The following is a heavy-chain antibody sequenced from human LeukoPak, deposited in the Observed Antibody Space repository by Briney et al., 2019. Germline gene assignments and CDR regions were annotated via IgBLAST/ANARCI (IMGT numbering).Heavy chain of an antibody. CDR3: ASDSPAKDAFDI. Sequence: GGSLRLSCAASGFTFSSYSMNWVRQAPGKGLEWVSSISSGSSYIYYADSVKGRFTISRDNAKNSLYLQMNSLRAEDTAVYYCASDSPAKDAFDIWGQGTMVTVSS. V-gene: IGHV3-21*01. CDR2: ISSGSSYI. J-gene: IGHJ3*02. CDR1: GFTFSSYS.